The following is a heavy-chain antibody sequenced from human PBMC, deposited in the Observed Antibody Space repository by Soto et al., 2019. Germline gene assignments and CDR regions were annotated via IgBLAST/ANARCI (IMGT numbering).Heavy chain of an antibody. Sequence: GGSLRLSCAASGFTFSSYAMSWIRQAPGKGLEWVSAISGSGGSTYYADSVKGRFTISRDNSKNTLYLQMNSLRAEDTAVYYCAKHIPYYDIVTGYYSPFAFDIWGQGTMVTV. D-gene: IGHD3-9*01. CDR2: ISGSGGST. CDR3: AKHIPYYDIVTGYYSPFAFDI. V-gene: IGHV3-23*01. J-gene: IGHJ3*02. CDR1: GFTFSSYA.